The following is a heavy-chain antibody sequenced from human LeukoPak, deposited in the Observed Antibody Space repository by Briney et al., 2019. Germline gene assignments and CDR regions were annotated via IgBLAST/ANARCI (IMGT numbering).Heavy chain of an antibody. CDR1: GGSFRGYY. J-gene: IGHJ5*02. CDR2: INHSGST. V-gene: IGHV4-34*01. Sequence: KPSETLSLTCAVYGGSFRGYYWSWISQPPGKGLEWIGEINHSGSTTYNPPLKTRVPIPVETSKTQFSLKLSSVTAADRAVYYCARGLSSGWYGTKYRRNWFDPWGQGTLVTVSS. D-gene: IGHD6-19*01. CDR3: ARGLSSGWYGTKYRRNWFDP.